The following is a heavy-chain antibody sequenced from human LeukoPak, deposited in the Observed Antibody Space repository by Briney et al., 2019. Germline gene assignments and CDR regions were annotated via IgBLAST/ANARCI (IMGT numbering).Heavy chain of an antibody. D-gene: IGHD1-14*01. V-gene: IGHV1-69*05. CDR1: GGTFNSYA. CDR2: IIPIFGTA. Sequence: GASVKVSCKASGGTFNSYAISWVRQAPGQGLEWMGRIIPIFGTANYAQKFQGRVTITTDESTSTAYMELSSLRSEDTAVYYCARETGRDYYYYMDVWGKGTTVTVSS. J-gene: IGHJ6*03. CDR3: ARETGRDYYYYMDV.